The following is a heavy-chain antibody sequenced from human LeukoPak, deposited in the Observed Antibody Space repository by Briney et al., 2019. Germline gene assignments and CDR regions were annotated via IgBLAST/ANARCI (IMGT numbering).Heavy chain of an antibody. Sequence: ASVKVSCKASGYTFTGYYIHWVRQAPGQGLEWMGRINPNSGGSNSAQRFQGSVTMTTDTSLSTVYLELSRLRSDDTAVYYCARVSSSEEFDYWGQGTLVTVSS. CDR1: GYTFTGYY. CDR3: ARVSSSEEFDY. D-gene: IGHD6-6*01. J-gene: IGHJ4*02. V-gene: IGHV1-2*06. CDR2: INPNSGGS.